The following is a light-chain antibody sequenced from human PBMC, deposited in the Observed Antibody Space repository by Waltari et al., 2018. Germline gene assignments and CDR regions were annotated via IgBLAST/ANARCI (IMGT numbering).Light chain of an antibody. CDR1: KLGDKD. CDR2: QDT. J-gene: IGLJ2*01. Sequence: SYELTQPPSVSVSPGQTASITCSGDKLGDKDACWYQQKPGHAPLLVVYQDTKRPSGIPGRFSGSKSGDTASLTITGTQAMDEADYYCQAWDNVPHVVFGGGTKLTV. CDR3: QAWDNVPHVV. V-gene: IGLV3-1*01.